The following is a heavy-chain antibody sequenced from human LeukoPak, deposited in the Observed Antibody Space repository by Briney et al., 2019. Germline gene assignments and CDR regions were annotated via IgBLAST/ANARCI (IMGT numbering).Heavy chain of an antibody. CDR2: IYWNDDK. V-gene: IGHV2-5*01. J-gene: IGHJ3*02. CDR1: GFSLSTSGVG. D-gene: IGHD6-13*01. CDR3: AHSDLYSSSWAVGTPVGNAFDI. Sequence: SGPTLVNPTQTLTLTCTFSGFSLSTSGVGVGCIRQPPGKALEWLALIYWNDDKRYSPSLKSRLTITKDTSKNQVVLTMTNMDPVDTATYYCAHSDLYSSSWAVGTPVGNAFDIWGQGTMVTVSS.